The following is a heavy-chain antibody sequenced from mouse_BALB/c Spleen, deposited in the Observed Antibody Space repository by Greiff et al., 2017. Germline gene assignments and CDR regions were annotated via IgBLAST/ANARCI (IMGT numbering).Heavy chain of an antibody. CDR3: ARGPVGDY. V-gene: IGHV1-39*01. CDR1: GYSFTDYI. Sequence: EVQLQQTGPELVKPGASVKISCKASGYSFTDYIMLWVKQSHGKSLEWIGNINPYYGSTSYNLKFKGKATLTVDKSSSTAYMQLNSLTSEDSAVYYCARGPVGDYWGQGTTLTVSS. D-gene: IGHD1-1*01. CDR2: INPYYGST. J-gene: IGHJ2*01.